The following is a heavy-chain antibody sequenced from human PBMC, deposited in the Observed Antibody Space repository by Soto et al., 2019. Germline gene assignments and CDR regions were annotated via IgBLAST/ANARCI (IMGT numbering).Heavy chain of an antibody. CDR2: IYPGDSDT. V-gene: IGHV5-51*01. J-gene: IGHJ3*02. CDR3: AIYGTVRGVTRVFDI. D-gene: IGHD3-10*01. Sequence: PGESLKISCKGSGYSFTSYWIGWVRQMPGKGLEWMGIIYPGDSDTRYSPSFQGQVTISADKSISTAYLQWSSLKASDTAMYYCAIYGTVRGVTRVFDIWGQGTMVPVSS. CDR1: GYSFTSYW.